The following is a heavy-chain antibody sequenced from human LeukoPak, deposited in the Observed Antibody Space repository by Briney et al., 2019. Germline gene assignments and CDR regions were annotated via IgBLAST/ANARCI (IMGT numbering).Heavy chain of an antibody. V-gene: IGHV3-23*01. CDR3: AKDPVVSPSVDY. D-gene: IGHD4-23*01. CDR1: GFTFSNYA. Sequence: RTGGSLRLSCAASGFTFSNYAMSWVRQAPGKGLEWISAISGSGDRTYYTDSVKGRFTISRDNSKNTLYLQMNSLRAEDTAVYYCAKDPVVSPSVDYWGQGTLVTVSS. J-gene: IGHJ4*02. CDR2: ISGSGDRT.